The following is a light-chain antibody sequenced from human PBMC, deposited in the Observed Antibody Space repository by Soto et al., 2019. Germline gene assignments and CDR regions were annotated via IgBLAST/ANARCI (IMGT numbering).Light chain of an antibody. J-gene: IGKJ4*01. CDR2: DAS. V-gene: IGKV3-11*01. CDR1: QTVSRS. CDR3: QQANSFPLT. Sequence: EIVLTQSPATLSLSPGERATLSCRASQTVSRSLAWYQQKPGQAPRLLIYDASNRATGIPARFSGSGSGTDFTLTISSLEPEDFATYYCQQANSFPLTFGGGTKVEIK.